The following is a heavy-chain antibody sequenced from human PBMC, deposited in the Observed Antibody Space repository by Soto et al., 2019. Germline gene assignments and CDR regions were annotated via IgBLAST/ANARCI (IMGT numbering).Heavy chain of an antibody. CDR2: IYSGGRT. Sequence: EVQLVESGGGLIQPGGSLRLSCAASGFTVSSNHMSWVRQAPWKGLEWVSLIYSGGRTYYADSVKGRFTISRDNSKNTLYLQMNSLRAEDTAVYYCARDRWGDTYFDYWGQGTMVTVSS. J-gene: IGHJ4*02. D-gene: IGHD2-21*02. V-gene: IGHV3-53*01. CDR3: ARDRWGDTYFDY. CDR1: GFTVSSNH.